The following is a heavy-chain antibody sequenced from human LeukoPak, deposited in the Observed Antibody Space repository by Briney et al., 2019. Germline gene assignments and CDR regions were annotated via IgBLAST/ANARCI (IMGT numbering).Heavy chain of an antibody. CDR1: GFTFSSYG. Sequence: PGGSLRLSCAASGFTFSSYGMHWVRQAPGKGLEWVAFIRYDGSNKYYADSVKGRFTISRDNSKNTLYLQMNSLRAEDTAVYYCAKALYYYDSSGSEFHDYWGQGTLVTVSS. CDR3: AKALYYYDSSGSEFHDY. CDR2: IRYDGSNK. V-gene: IGHV3-30*02. J-gene: IGHJ4*02. D-gene: IGHD3-22*01.